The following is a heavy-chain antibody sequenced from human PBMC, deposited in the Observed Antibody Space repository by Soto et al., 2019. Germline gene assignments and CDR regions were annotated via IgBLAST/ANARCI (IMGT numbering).Heavy chain of an antibody. CDR2: IFYSGTT. D-gene: IGHD3-10*01. CDR3: ASSAGHPGDFFYYNGMDV. V-gene: IGHV4-59*02. J-gene: IGHJ6*02. Sequence: SETLSLSCTVSGDSVCIYYWSGIRQSPGKGLEWIGLIFYSGTTIYNPSLKNRVTISVDTSKSQFYLRLNSVTAADTAVYYCASSAGHPGDFFYYNGMDVWGLGTTVTVSS. CDR1: GDSVCIYY.